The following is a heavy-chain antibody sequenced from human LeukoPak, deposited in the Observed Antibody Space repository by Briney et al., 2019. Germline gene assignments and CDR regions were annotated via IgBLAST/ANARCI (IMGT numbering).Heavy chain of an antibody. CDR1: GYSFSNYW. D-gene: IGHD2-21*02. CDR3: ARRWYGDSYDVFDI. J-gene: IGHJ3*02. V-gene: IGHV5-51*01. CDR2: IYPGDSDT. Sequence: GESLKISCKGSGYSFSNYWIGWVRQMPGRGLEWMGIIYPGDSDTRYSPSFQGQVTISADKSIRTAYLQWSSLKASDTAMYYCARRWYGDSYDVFDIWGQGTMVTVSS.